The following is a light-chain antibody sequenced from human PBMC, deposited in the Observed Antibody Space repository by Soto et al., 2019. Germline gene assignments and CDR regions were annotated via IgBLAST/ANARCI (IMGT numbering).Light chain of an antibody. J-gene: IGLJ1*01. CDR2: AVS. CDR3: SSYTSSSTYV. Sequence: QSVLTQPASVSGSPGQSITISCTGTSSDIGGYNYVSWYQQHPGKAPKLMIYAVSSRPSGVSNRFSGSKSGDTACLTISGLQAEDEADYYCSSYTSSSTYVFGTGTKVTVL. CDR1: SSDIGGYNY. V-gene: IGLV2-14*01.